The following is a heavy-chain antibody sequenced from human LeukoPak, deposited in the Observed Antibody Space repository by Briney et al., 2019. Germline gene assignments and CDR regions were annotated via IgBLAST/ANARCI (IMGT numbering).Heavy chain of an antibody. J-gene: IGHJ4*02. CDR2: IYYSGST. Sequence: SETLSLTCTVSGGSISSSSYYWGWIRQPPGKGLEWIGSIYYSGSTYYNPSLKSRVTISVDTSKNQFSLKLSSVTAADTAVYYCARVFMGLRLGELSQRGNWGQGTLVTVSS. CDR3: ARVFMGLRLGELSQRGN. CDR1: GGSISSSSYY. V-gene: IGHV4-39*07. D-gene: IGHD3-16*02.